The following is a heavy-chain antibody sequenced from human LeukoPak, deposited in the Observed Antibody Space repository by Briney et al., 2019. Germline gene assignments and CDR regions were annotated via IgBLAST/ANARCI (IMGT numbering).Heavy chain of an antibody. J-gene: IGHJ5*02. V-gene: IGHV1-69*13. CDR3: ARSYYYDSSGYYYDWFDP. CDR2: IIPIFGTA. CDR1: GGTFSSYA. Sequence: ASVKVSCKASGGTFSSYAISWVRQAPGQGLEWMGGIIPIFGTANYAQKFQGRVTITADESTSTAYMELSSLRSEDTAVYCCARSYYYDSSGYYYDWFDPWGQGTLVTVSS. D-gene: IGHD3-22*01.